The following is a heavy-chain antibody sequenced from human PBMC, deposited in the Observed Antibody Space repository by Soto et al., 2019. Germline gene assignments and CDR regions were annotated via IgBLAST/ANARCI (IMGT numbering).Heavy chain of an antibody. CDR2: ISYDGSNK. CDR3: AKEVLRYFDWFALGY. V-gene: IGHV3-30*18. J-gene: IGHJ4*02. Sequence: PGGSLRLSCAASGFTFSSYGMHWVRQAPGKGLEWVAVISYDGSNKYYADSVKGRFTISRDNSKNTLYLQMNSLRAEDTAVYYCAKEVLRYFDWFALGYWGQGTLVTVSS. CDR1: GFTFSSYG. D-gene: IGHD3-9*01.